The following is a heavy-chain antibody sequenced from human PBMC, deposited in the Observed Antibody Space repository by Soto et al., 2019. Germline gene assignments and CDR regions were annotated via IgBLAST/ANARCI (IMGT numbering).Heavy chain of an antibody. J-gene: IGHJ6*02. CDR1: GYSFTSYW. V-gene: IGHV5-10-1*01. Sequence: PGESLKISCKGSGYSFTSYWISWVRQMPGKGLEWMGRIDPSDSYTNYSPSFQGHVTISADKSISTAYLQWSSLKASDTAMYYCARQEGYYYAMDVWGQGTTVTVSS. CDR2: IDPSDSYT. CDR3: ARQEGYYYAMDV.